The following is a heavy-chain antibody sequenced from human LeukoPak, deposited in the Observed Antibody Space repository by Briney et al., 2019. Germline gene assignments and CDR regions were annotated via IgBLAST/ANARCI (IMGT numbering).Heavy chain of an antibody. V-gene: IGHV4-59*01. CDR2: IYYRGST. D-gene: IGHD6-19*01. CDR3: ARRGYSSGFYYFDY. CDR1: GGSINNCY. J-gene: IGHJ4*02. Sequence: SETLSLTCTVSGGSINNCYWRWIRQPPGKGLEWIGYIYYRGSTNYNPSLKSRVTFSVDTSKNQFSLKLNSVTAADTAVYYCARRGYSSGFYYFDYWGQGTLVTVSS.